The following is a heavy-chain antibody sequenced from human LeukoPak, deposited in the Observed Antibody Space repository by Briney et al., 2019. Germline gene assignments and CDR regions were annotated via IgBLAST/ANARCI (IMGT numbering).Heavy chain of an antibody. V-gene: IGHV3-30*02. D-gene: IGHD3-9*01. CDR2: IRHDASSQ. CDR3: AKDEYDILTGYYKGYMDV. Sequence: GGSLRLSCAASGFSFSTYGMHWVRQAPGKGLEWVAFIRHDASSQYYADSVKGRFTISRDNSKNTLYLQMNSLRAEDTAVYYCAKDEYDILTGYYKGYMDVWGKGTTVTVSS. J-gene: IGHJ6*03. CDR1: GFSFSTYG.